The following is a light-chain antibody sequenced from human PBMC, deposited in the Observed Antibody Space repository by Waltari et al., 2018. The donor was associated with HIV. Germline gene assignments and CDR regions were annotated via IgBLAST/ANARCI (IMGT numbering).Light chain of an antibody. V-gene: IGLV3-21*03. CDR2: ADA. J-gene: IGLJ3*02. CDR3: QLWDCTTVHVV. CDR1: TVGSKR. Sequence: SYILTQSPSVSVAPGTTAKISCGGDTVGSKRVHWYQQKPGHATLLVIYADAARRSGLPARFSGSNSGNTATLTITRVEVGDEADYYCQLWDCTTVHVVFGGGTNLSVL.